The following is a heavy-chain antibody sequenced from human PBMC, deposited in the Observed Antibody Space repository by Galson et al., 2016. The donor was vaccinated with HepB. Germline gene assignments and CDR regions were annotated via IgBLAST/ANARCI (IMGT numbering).Heavy chain of an antibody. Sequence: SVKVSCKASGYTFTSYDIKWVRQATGQGFEWMGWMNPNTGNTGYAQKFQGRVTMTRDTSTSTAFMELNSLTSEDTAIYYCARWVETYCFGTACLDKYGLDVWGQGTTVIVSS. D-gene: IGHD2-21*01. V-gene: IGHV1-8*01. CDR1: GYTFTSYD. CDR2: MNPNTGNT. CDR3: ARWVETYCFGTACLDKYGLDV. J-gene: IGHJ6*02.